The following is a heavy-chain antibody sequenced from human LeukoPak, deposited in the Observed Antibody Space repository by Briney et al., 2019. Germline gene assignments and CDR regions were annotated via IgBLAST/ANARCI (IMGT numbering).Heavy chain of an antibody. CDR2: INPSDDST. CDR1: GYTCNSSY. CDR3: ARAYYESSAYRHAVYFDY. Sequence: GASVKVSCKASGYTCNSSYMHWVRQAPGQGLEWLGIINPSDDSTRYAQKFQGRVTMAKDTSTNTVYMHLSSLSSDDTAVYYCARAYYESSAYRHAVYFDYWGQGTLVTVSS. J-gene: IGHJ4*02. D-gene: IGHD3-22*01. V-gene: IGHV1-46*02.